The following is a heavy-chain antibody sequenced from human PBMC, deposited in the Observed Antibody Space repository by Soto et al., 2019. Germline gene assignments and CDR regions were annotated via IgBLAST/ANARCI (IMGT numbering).Heavy chain of an antibody. D-gene: IGHD5-18*01. CDR1: GFTFSSYA. V-gene: IGHV3-30-3*01. CDR3: AREGGVDTAMKGYCYGMDV. CDR2: ISYDGSNK. Sequence: GGSLRLSCAASGFTFSSYAMHWVRQAPGKGLEWVAVISYDGSNKYYADSVKGRFTISRDNSKNTLYLQMNSLRAEDTAVYYCAREGGVDTAMKGYCYGMDVWGQGTTVTAP. J-gene: IGHJ6*02.